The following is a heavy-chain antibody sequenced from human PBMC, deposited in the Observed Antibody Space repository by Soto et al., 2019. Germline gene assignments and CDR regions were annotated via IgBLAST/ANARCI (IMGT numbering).Heavy chain of an antibody. Sequence: QVQLVESGGGVVQPGRSLRLSCAASGFIFSSYGMYWVRQAPGKGLELVAVISYDGSNKYYADSVKGRFTISRDNSKNTLYVQMNSLRGEDTAVYYCAKVGGRATGTSYFYYGMDVWGKGTTVTVSS. CDR3: AKVGGRATGTSYFYYGMDV. V-gene: IGHV3-30*18. CDR2: ISYDGSNK. J-gene: IGHJ6*04. CDR1: GFIFSSYG. D-gene: IGHD1-1*01.